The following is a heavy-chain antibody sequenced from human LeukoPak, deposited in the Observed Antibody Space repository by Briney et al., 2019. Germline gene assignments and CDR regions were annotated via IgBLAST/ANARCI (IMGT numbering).Heavy chain of an antibody. CDR1: GFTFSSYS. CDR3: ARWADGDY. Sequence: GGSLRLSCAASGFTFSSYSINWVRQAPGKGLEWVSYISGSSSTIYYADSVKGRFTISRDNAKNSLYLQMNSLRAEETAVYYCARWADGDYWGQGTLVTVSS. J-gene: IGHJ4*02. CDR2: ISGSSSTI. D-gene: IGHD5-24*01. V-gene: IGHV3-48*01.